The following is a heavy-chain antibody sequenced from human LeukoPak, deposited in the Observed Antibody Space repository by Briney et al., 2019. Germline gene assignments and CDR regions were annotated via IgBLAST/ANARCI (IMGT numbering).Heavy chain of an antibody. Sequence: PGGSLRLSCAASGFTINNYAMSWVRQAPGKGLEWVSTIGFGDDSAYYADSVKGRFTISRDNSKNTLYLQMNYLRAEDTAVYYCAKDPTSVGGRHDWLLDSWGQGTLVTVSS. CDR3: AKDPTSVGGRHDWLLDS. D-gene: IGHD3-9*01. CDR2: IGFGDDSA. V-gene: IGHV3-23*01. J-gene: IGHJ5*02. CDR1: GFTINNYA.